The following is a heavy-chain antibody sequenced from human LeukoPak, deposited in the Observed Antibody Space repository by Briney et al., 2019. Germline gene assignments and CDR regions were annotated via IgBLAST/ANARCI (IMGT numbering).Heavy chain of an antibody. D-gene: IGHD3-22*01. CDR1: GFTFSSYS. Sequence: GGSLRLSCAASGFTFSSYSMNWVRQAPGKGLEWVSSISSSSSYIYYADSVKGRFTISRDNAKNSLYLQMNSLRAEDTAVYYCAKDLGTYYYDSSGFEATYWGQGTLVTVSS. V-gene: IGHV3-21*04. J-gene: IGHJ4*02. CDR3: AKDLGTYYYDSSGFEATY. CDR2: ISSSSSYI.